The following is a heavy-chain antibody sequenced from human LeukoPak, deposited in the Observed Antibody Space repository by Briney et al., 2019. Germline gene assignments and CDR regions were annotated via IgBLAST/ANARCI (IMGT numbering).Heavy chain of an antibody. V-gene: IGHV1-2*02. J-gene: IGHJ5*02. Sequence: ASVKVSCKASGYTFTGYYMHWVRQAPGQGLEWMGWINPNSGGTNYAQKFQGRVTMTRDTSISTAYMELSRLRSDDTAVYYCARGEGYYGSGSYYNVGWFDPWGQGTLVTVSS. CDR1: GYTFTGYY. CDR2: INPNSGGT. CDR3: ARGEGYYGSGSYYNVGWFDP. D-gene: IGHD3-10*01.